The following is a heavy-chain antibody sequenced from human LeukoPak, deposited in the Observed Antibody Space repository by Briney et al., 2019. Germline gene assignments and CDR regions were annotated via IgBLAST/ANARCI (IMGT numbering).Heavy chain of an antibody. CDR1: GFTFDDYA. Sequence: GGSLRLSCAASGFTFDDYAMHWVRQAPGKGLEWVSGISWNSGSIGYADSVKGRFTISRDNAKNSLYLQMNSLRAEDTALYYCAKDGLSGYDPGPFDYWGREPWSPSPQ. J-gene: IGHJ4*02. CDR3: AKDGLSGYDPGPFDY. V-gene: IGHV3-9*01. D-gene: IGHD5-12*01. CDR2: ISWNSGSI.